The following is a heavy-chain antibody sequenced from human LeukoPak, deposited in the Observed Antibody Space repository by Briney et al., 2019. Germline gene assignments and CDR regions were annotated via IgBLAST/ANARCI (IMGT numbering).Heavy chain of an antibody. CDR3: AKGPSDDFWSGYPNWFDP. V-gene: IGHV3-9*01. CDR2: ISWNSGSI. J-gene: IGHJ5*02. Sequence: GRSLRLSCAASGFTFDDYAMHWFRQAPGKGLEWVSGISWNSGSIGYADSVKGRFTISRDNAKNSLYLQMNSLRAEDTALYYCAKGPSDDFWSGYPNWFDPWGQGTLVTVSS. D-gene: IGHD3-3*01. CDR1: GFTFDDYA.